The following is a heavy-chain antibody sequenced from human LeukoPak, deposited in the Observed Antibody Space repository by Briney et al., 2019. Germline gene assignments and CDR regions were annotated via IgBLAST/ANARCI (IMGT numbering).Heavy chain of an antibody. J-gene: IGHJ3*01. CDR3: SRGQHRVTYSDDGFDV. CDR2: ISYAGTNK. Sequence: GGSLRLSCAASGFTFSSYAMHWVRQAPGKGLEWVAVISYAGTNKYYADSVKGRFTISRDNSKNTLFLQMNSLRPEDTAVYYCSRGQHRVTYSDDGFDVWGQGTMVTVSS. CDR1: GFTFSSYA. D-gene: IGHD4-11*01. V-gene: IGHV3-30*04.